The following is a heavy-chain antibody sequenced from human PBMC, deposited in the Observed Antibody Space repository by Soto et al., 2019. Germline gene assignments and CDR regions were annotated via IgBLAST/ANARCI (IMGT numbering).Heavy chain of an antibody. J-gene: IGHJ4*02. CDR3: ARRGRGSHYDSSGYYPNLDY. V-gene: IGHV5-10-1*01. D-gene: IGHD3-22*01. CDR2: IDPSDSYT. Sequence: GESLKISCKGSGYSFTSYWISWVRQMPGKGLEWMGRIDPSDSYTNYSPSFQGHVTISADKSISTAYLQWSSLKASDTAMYYCARRGRGSHYDSSGYYPNLDYSGQGTLVTVSS. CDR1: GYSFTSYW.